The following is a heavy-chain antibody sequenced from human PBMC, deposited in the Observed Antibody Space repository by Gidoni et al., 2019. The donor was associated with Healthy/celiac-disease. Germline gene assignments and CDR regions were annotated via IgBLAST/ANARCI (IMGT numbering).Heavy chain of an antibody. V-gene: IGHV4-38-2*02. J-gene: IGHJ4*02. Sequence: QVQLQESGPGLVKPSETLSLPCTVSGYSISSGYYWGWIRQPPGKGLEWIGSIYHSGSTYYNPSLKSRVTISVDTSKNQFSLKLSSVTAADTAVYYCARVWLQGYYFDYWGQGTLVTVSS. CDR3: ARVWLQGYYFDY. D-gene: IGHD5-12*01. CDR1: GYSISSGYY. CDR2: IYHSGST.